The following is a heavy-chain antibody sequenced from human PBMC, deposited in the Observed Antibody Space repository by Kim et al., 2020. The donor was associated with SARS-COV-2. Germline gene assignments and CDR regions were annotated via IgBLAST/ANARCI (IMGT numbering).Heavy chain of an antibody. V-gene: IGHV3-30*18. D-gene: IGHD2-21*02. CDR1: GFTFSSYG. J-gene: IGHJ6*02. CDR2: ISYDGSNK. CDR3: AKDRAYCGGDCYPYYYYYGMDV. Sequence: GGSLRLSCAASGFTFSSYGMHWVRQAPGKGLEWVAVISYDGSNKSYADSVKGRFTISRDNSKNTLYLQMNSLRAEDTAVYYCAKDRAYCGGDCYPYYYYYGMDVWGQGTTVTVSS.